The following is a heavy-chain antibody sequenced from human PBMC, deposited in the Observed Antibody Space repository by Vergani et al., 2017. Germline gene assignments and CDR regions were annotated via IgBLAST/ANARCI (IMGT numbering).Heavy chain of an antibody. J-gene: IGHJ5*02. V-gene: IGHV4-34*01. CDR2: INHSGST. Sequence: QVQLQQWGAGLLKPSETLSLTCAVYGGSFSGYYWSWIRQPPGKGLEWIGEINHSGSTNYNPSLKSRVTISVDMSKNQFSLKLSSVTAADTAVYYCARGADCSSTSCYLDAWGQGTLVTVSS. CDR3: ARGADCSSTSCYLDA. D-gene: IGHD2-2*01. CDR1: GGSFSGYY.